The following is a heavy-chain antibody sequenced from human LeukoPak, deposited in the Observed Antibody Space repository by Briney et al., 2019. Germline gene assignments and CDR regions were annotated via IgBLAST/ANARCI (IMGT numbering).Heavy chain of an antibody. Sequence: GASVKVSCKASGYTFSGYYMHWVRQAPGQGLEWVGRINPNSGGTNYAQKFQGRVTMTRDTSISTAYMELSRLLSGDTAVYYCARGKTMVYCGGDCYRFNNWGQGTLVTVSS. D-gene: IGHD2-21*02. V-gene: IGHV1-2*06. CDR3: ARGKTMVYCGGDCYRFNN. CDR1: GYTFSGYY. CDR2: INPNSGGT. J-gene: IGHJ4*02.